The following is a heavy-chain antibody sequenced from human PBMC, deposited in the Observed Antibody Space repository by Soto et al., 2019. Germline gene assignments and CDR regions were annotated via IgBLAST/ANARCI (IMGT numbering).Heavy chain of an antibody. CDR2: IYSGGST. CDR3: ARDLADWNYVDY. J-gene: IGHJ4*02. Sequence: GGSLRLSCAASGFTVSSNYMSWVRQAPGKGLEWVSVIYSGGSTYYADSVKGRFTISRDNSKNTLYLQMNSLRAEDTAVYYCARDLADWNYVDYWGQGTLVTVSS. CDR1: GFTVSSNY. D-gene: IGHD1-1*01. V-gene: IGHV3-66*01.